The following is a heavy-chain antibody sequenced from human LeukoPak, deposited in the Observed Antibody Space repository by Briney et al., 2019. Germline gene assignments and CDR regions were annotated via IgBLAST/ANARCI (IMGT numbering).Heavy chain of an antibody. V-gene: IGHV4-59*01. CDR1: GGSISSYY. D-gene: IGHD5-24*01. CDR3: AREMAKGGRFDP. J-gene: IGHJ5*02. Sequence: SETLSLTCTVSGGSISSYYWSWIRQPPGKGLEWIGYIYYSGSTNYNPSLKSRVTISVDTSKNQFSLKLSSVTAADTAVYYCAREMAKGGRFDPWGQGTLVTVSS. CDR2: IYYSGST.